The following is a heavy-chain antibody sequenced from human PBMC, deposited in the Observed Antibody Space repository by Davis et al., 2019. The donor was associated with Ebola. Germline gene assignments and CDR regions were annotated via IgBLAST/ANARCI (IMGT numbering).Heavy chain of an antibody. CDR1: GFTFSDYY. Sequence: GESLKISCAASGFTFSDYYMSWIRQAPGKGLEWVSYISSSGSTIYYADSVKGRFTISRDNAKNSLYLQMNSLRAEDTAVYYCARSGYSSGWRVLWNAFDIWGQGTMVTVSS. CDR3: ARSGYSSGWRVLWNAFDI. J-gene: IGHJ3*02. CDR2: ISSSGSTI. V-gene: IGHV3-11*01. D-gene: IGHD6-19*01.